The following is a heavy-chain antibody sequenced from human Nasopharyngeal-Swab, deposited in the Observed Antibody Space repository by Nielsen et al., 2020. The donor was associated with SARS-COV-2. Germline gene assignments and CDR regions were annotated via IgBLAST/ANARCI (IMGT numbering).Heavy chain of an antibody. CDR2: MNPNSGNT. D-gene: IGHD6-13*01. Sequence: SVKVSCKASGYTFTSYDINWVRQATGQGLEWMGWMNPNSGNTGYAQKFQGRVTMTRNTSISTAYMELSSLRSEDTAVYYCARGRPQYSSSWYGYYYYGMDVWGQGTTVTVSS. J-gene: IGHJ6*02. CDR3: ARGRPQYSSSWYGYYYYGMDV. V-gene: IGHV1-8*01. CDR1: GYTFTSYD.